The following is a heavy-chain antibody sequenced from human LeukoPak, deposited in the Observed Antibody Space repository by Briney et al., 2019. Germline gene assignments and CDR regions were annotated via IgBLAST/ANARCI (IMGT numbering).Heavy chain of an antibody. CDR2: IYYSGST. V-gene: IGHV4-59*01. D-gene: IGHD2-2*01. J-gene: IGHJ6*04. CDR3: ARDLVVVVPGHYYYGMDV. Sequence: KSSETLSLTCTVSGGSISSYYWSWIRQPPGKGLEWIGYIYYSGSTNYNPSLKSRVTISVDTSKNQFSLKLSSVTAADTAVYYYARDLVVVVPGHYYYGMDVWGKGTTVTVSS. CDR1: GGSISSYY.